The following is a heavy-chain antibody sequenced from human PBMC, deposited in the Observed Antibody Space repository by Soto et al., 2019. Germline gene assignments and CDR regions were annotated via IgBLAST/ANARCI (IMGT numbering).Heavy chain of an antibody. Sequence: QVQLVQSGAEMKKPGASVKVSCKASGYTFPSYDINWVRQATGQGLEWVGWMNPDSGNTGYAQNFQGRVTMTTNTSISTAYMELSSLRSEDMAVYYCARRWFGDAWGPGTLVTVSS. CDR1: GYTFPSYD. CDR2: MNPDSGNT. V-gene: IGHV1-8*01. D-gene: IGHD3-10*01. J-gene: IGHJ5*02. CDR3: ARRWFGDA.